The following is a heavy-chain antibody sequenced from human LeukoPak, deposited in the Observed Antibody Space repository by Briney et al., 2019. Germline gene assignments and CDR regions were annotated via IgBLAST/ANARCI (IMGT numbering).Heavy chain of an antibody. J-gene: IGHJ4*02. V-gene: IGHV1-2*02. CDR2: INPNSGGT. CDR1: GYTFTGYY. CDR3: ARERGYSYGYSADY. Sequence: GASVTVSCTASGYTFTGYYMHWVRQAPGQGLEWMGWINPNSGGTNYAQKFQGRVTMTRDTSISTAYMELSRLRSDDTAVYYCARERGYSYGYSADYWGQGTLVTVSS. D-gene: IGHD5-18*01.